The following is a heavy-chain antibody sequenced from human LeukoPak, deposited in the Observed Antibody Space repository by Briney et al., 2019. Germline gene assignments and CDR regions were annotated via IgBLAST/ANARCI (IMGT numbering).Heavy chain of an antibody. Sequence: PSETLSLTCTVSGGSISSYYWSWIRQPPGKGLEWIGYIYYSGSTYYNPSLKSRVTISVDTSKNQFSLKLSSVTAADTAVYYCASYYYDSSGYLYYFDYWGQGTLVTVSS. D-gene: IGHD3-22*01. V-gene: IGHV4-59*06. CDR2: IYYSGST. CDR3: ASYYYDSSGYLYYFDY. J-gene: IGHJ4*02. CDR1: GGSISSYY.